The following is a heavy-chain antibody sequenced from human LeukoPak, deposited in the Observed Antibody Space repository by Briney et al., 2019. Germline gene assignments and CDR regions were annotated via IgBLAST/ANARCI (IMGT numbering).Heavy chain of an antibody. D-gene: IGHD3-10*01. J-gene: IGHJ5*02. CDR3: ARGGYYGSGNDFRFDP. V-gene: IGHV4-59*01. CDR1: GGSISSYY. Sequence: SETLSLTCTVSGGSISSYYWSWIRQPPGEGLEWIGYIYYSGSTNYKPSLKSRVTISVDTSKNQFSLKLSSVTAADTAVYYCARGGYYGSGNDFRFDPWGQRTLVTVSS. CDR2: IYYSGST.